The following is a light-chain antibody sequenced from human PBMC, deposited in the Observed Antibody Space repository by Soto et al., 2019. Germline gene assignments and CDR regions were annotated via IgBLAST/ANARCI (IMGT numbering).Light chain of an antibody. CDR2: DVS. Sequence: QSVLTQPRSVSGSPGQSVTISCTGTSSDVGGYNYVSWYQQHPGKATKLMIYDVSKRLSGVPDRFSGSKSGNTASLTISGLQAEDEADYYCCSYAGSYTFVFGTGTKVTVL. CDR1: SSDVGGYNY. V-gene: IGLV2-11*01. J-gene: IGLJ1*01. CDR3: CSYAGSYTFV.